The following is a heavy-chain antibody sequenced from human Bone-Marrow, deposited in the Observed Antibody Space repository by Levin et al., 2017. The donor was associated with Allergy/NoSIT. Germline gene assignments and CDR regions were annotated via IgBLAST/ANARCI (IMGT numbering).Heavy chain of an antibody. CDR2: ISAYNGNT. CDR1: GYVFPNYG. CDR3: ARDPPVAAAPLLDV. J-gene: IGHJ6*04. Sequence: GESLKISCKASGYVFPNYGVSWVRQAPGQGLEWVGWISAYNGNTAYAQKLQDRVSMTTDTSSATAYMELRGLRSDDTAIYYCARDPPVAAAPLLDVWGKGTTVTVSS. D-gene: IGHD6-13*01. V-gene: IGHV1-18*01.